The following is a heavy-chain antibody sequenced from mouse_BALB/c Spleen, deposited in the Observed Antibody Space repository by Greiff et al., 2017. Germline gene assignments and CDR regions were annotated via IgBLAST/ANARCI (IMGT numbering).Heavy chain of an antibody. V-gene: IGHV5-4*02. J-gene: IGHJ4*01. CDR3: ARALLRDYAMDY. CDR1: GFTFSDYY. Sequence: EVMLVESGGGLVKPGGSLKLSCAASGFTFSDYYMYWVRQTPEKRLEWVATISDGGSYTYYPDSVKGRFTISRDNAKNNLYLQMSSLKSEDTAMYYCARALLRDYAMDYWGQGTSVTVSS. CDR2: ISDGGSYT. D-gene: IGHD1-2*01.